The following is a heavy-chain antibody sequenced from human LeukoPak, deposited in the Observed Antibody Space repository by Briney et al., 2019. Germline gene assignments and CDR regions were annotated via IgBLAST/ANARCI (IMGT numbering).Heavy chain of an antibody. Sequence: GGSLRLSCAASGFTVSSNYMSWVRQAPGKGLEWVGRIKSKTDGGTTDYAAPVKGRFTISRDDSKNTLYLQMNSLKTEDTAVYYCTTDSYYYDSSGFDYWGQGTLVTVSS. CDR3: TTDSYYYDSSGFDY. J-gene: IGHJ4*02. V-gene: IGHV3-15*01. CDR2: IKSKTDGGTT. D-gene: IGHD3-22*01. CDR1: GFTVSSNY.